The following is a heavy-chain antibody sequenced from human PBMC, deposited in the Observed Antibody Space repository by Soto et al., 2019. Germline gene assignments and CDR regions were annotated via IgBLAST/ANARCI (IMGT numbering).Heavy chain of an antibody. CDR1: GFTFSTYG. V-gene: IGHV3-21*01. CDR3: ATDGAAGSVMHV. CDR2: ISSGSEYI. J-gene: IGHJ6*02. Sequence: EMQLVESGGGLVKPGGSLRLSCAASGFTFSTYGMNWVRQAPGKGLEWVSSISSGSEYIYYADSLKGRLTISRDNARNSLYLQLNSLRAQGTAVYYCATDGAAGSVMHVWAQGTTVTVSS. D-gene: IGHD6-13*01.